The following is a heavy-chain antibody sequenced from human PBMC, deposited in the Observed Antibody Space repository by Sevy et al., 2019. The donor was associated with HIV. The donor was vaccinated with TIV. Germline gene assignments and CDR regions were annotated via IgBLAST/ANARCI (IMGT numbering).Heavy chain of an antibody. CDR3: AKDRLYSSSSGDMVYYYYGMDV. V-gene: IGHV3-30*18. CDR1: GFTFSSYG. J-gene: IGHJ6*02. D-gene: IGHD6-6*01. Sequence: GGSQRLSCAASGFTFSSYGMHWVRQAPGKGLEWVAVISYDGSNKYYADSVKGRFTISRDNSKNTLYLQMNSLRAEDTAVYYCAKDRLYSSSSGDMVYYYYGMDVWGQGTTVTVSS. CDR2: ISYDGSNK.